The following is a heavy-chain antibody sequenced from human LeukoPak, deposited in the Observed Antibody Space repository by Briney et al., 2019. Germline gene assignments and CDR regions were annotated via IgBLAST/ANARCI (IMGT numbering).Heavy chain of an antibody. CDR2: INTDGSRT. V-gene: IGHV3-74*01. D-gene: IGHD1-1*01. J-gene: IGHJ2*01. CDR1: GFTFSSYW. Sequence: GGSLRLSCAASGFTFSSYWMHWVRQVPGKGLVWVARINTDGSRTSYADSVKGRFTISRDNAKNTLYLQMNSLRGEDTSLYYCARVGTGERYFDLWGRGTLVTVSS. CDR3: ARVGTGERYFDL.